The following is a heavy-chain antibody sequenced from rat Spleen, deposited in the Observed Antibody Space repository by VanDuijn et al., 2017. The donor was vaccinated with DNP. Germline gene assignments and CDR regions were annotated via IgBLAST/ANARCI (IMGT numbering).Heavy chain of an antibody. CDR1: GFTFSDYN. CDR3: TTDLAY. CDR2: IRHDGSST. Sequence: EVQLVESGGGLVQPGRSLKLSCVGSGFTFSDYNMAWVRQAPKKGLEWVATIRHDGSSTNYRDSVKGRFTCSSDNAKSTLYLQIDSLRSEDTATYYCTTDLAYWGQGTLVTVSS. J-gene: IGHJ3*01. V-gene: IGHV5-7*01.